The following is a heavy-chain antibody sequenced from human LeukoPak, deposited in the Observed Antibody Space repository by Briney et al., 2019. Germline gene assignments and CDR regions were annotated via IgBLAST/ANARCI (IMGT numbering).Heavy chain of an antibody. J-gene: IGHJ5*02. CDR1: GYSFTSYW. D-gene: IGHD6-19*01. CDR3: ARQIYSSGWSFNWFDP. CDR2: IYPGDSDT. V-gene: IGHV5-51*01. Sequence: GESLKISCKGSGYSFTSYWIGWVRQMPGKGLEWMGIIYPGDSDTRYSPSLQGQVTISADKSISTAYLQWSSLKASDTAMYYCARQIYSSGWSFNWFDPWGQGTLVTVSS.